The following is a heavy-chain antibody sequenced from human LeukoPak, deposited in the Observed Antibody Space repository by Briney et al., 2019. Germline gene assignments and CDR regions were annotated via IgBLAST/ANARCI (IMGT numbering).Heavy chain of an antibody. CDR2: ISGSGGTT. V-gene: IGHV3-23*01. Sequence: TGGSLRLSCAASGFTFSSYAMSWVRQAPGKGLEWVSAISGSGGTTYYADSVKGRFTISRDNSENTLYLQMNSLRAEDTAVYYCAKDGYDYYYYYMDVWGRGTAVTVSS. D-gene: IGHD1-1*01. J-gene: IGHJ6*03. CDR1: GFTFSSYA. CDR3: AKDGYDYYYYYMDV.